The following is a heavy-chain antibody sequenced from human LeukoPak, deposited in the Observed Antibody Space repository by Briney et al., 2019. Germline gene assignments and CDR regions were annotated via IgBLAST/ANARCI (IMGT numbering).Heavy chain of an antibody. CDR1: GGSISSYY. CDR3: ARLDSSSSRDY. D-gene: IGHD6-6*01. V-gene: IGHV4-59*01. Sequence: SETLSLTCTVSGGSISSYYWSWIRQPPGKGLEWIGYIYYSGSTNYNPSLKSRVTISVDTSKNQFSLKLGSVTAADTAVYYCARLDSSSSRDYWGQGTLVTVSS. CDR2: IYYSGST. J-gene: IGHJ4*02.